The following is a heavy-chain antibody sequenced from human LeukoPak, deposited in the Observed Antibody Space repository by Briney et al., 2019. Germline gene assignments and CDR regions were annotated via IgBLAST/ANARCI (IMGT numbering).Heavy chain of an antibody. V-gene: IGHV1-69*13. CDR3: ARIAYCSSTSCYAGWFDP. Sequence: RGAPVKVSCKASGGTFSSYAISWVRQAPGQGLEWMGGIIPIFGTANYAQKFQGRVTITADESTSTAYMELSSLRSEDTAVYYCARIAYCSSTSCYAGWFDPWGQGTLVTVSS. CDR1: GGTFSSYA. D-gene: IGHD2-2*01. CDR2: IIPIFGTA. J-gene: IGHJ5*02.